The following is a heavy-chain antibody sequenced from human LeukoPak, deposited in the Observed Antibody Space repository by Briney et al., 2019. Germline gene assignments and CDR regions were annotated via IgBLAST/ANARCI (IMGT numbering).Heavy chain of an antibody. CDR3: AKTQGYYDA. Sequence: GGSLRLSCVASGLTFSNYSMTWVRQARGKGLEMVSGIYGDDDKTVYGDAVKGRFTISRDNSKNTLFLQMNSLRADDTAVYYCAKTQGYYDAWGKGALVTVSS. V-gene: IGHV3-23*01. D-gene: IGHD2-15*01. CDR1: GLTFSNYS. CDR2: IYGDDDKT. J-gene: IGHJ5*02.